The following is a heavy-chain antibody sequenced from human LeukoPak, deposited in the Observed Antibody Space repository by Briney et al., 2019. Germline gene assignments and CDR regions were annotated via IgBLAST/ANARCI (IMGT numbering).Heavy chain of an antibody. D-gene: IGHD5-24*01. Sequence: GGSLRLPCAASGFTLRNYVMSWIRQAPGKGLEWVSSLTSGASFTKYADVVKGRFTIARDNSKNTLYLQMDSLRAEDTALYFCAKERWDGYNDGLDYWGQGTLVTVSS. CDR2: LTSGASFT. V-gene: IGHV3-23*01. J-gene: IGHJ4*02. CDR1: GFTLRNYV. CDR3: AKERWDGYNDGLDY.